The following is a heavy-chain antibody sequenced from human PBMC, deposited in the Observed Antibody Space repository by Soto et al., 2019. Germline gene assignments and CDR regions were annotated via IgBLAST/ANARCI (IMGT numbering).Heavy chain of an antibody. CDR2: SIPIFGTA. CDR3: ARGRGYSGDDHYYYFDMDV. CDR1: GGTFNNYP. V-gene: IGHV1-69*13. Sequence: SVKVSCKASGGTFNNYPITWVRQAPGEGLEWMGGSIPIFGTANYAQKFQGRVTISVDESTSTAYMELSSLRSEDTAVYYCARGRGYSGDDHYYYFDMDVWGQGXTVTVSS. J-gene: IGHJ6*02. D-gene: IGHD5-12*01.